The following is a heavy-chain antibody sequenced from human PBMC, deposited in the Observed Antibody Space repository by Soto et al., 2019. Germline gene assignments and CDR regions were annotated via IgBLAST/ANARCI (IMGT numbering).Heavy chain of an antibody. Sequence: EVQLVESGGGLDQPGGSLRLSCAASGFTFSSYWMHWVRQAPGKGLVWVSRINSDGSSTSYADSVKGRFTISRDNAKNTLYLQMNSLRAEDTAVYYCARARAIAAAGISWFDPWGQGTLVTVSS. CDR3: ARARAIAAAGISWFDP. J-gene: IGHJ5*02. CDR1: GFTFSSYW. CDR2: INSDGSST. D-gene: IGHD6-13*01. V-gene: IGHV3-74*01.